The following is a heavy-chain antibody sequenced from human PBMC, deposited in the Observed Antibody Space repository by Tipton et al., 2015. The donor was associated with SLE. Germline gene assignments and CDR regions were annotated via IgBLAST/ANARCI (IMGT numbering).Heavy chain of an antibody. J-gene: IGHJ6*02. Sequence: TLSLTCTVSGGSISTNTYFWGWIRQPPGKGLEWIGSIYGSGNSYYNPSLRSRVTISVDTSKNQFSLKLTSVTAADTAVYYCARDPPSSYYYGMDVWGQGTTVTVSS. D-gene: IGHD3-16*01. CDR2: IYGSGNS. V-gene: IGHV4-39*07. CDR3: ARDPPSSYYYGMDV. CDR1: GGSISTNTYF.